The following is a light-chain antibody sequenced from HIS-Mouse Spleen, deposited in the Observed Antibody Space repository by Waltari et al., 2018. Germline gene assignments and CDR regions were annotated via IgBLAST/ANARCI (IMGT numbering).Light chain of an antibody. CDR1: SLRSYY. J-gene: IGLJ2*01. Sequence: SSELTQDPAVSVALGQTVRITCQGDSLRSYYASWYQQKLGQAPVLVIYGNNNRPSRSKDRFYGYSSGNKDALTITGDQAEDEADYYCNSRDSSGNHVVFGGGTKLTVL. CDR3: NSRDSSGNHVV. V-gene: IGLV3-19*01. CDR2: GNN.